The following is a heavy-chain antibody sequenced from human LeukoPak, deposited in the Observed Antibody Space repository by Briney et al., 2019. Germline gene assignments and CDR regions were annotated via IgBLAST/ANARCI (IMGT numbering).Heavy chain of an antibody. CDR3: AKDQIVVVPAALDY. J-gene: IGHJ4*02. Sequence: PGASLRLSCAASGFTFSSYAMSWVRQAPGKGLEWVSAISGSGGSTYYADSVKGRFTISRDNSKNTLYLQMNSLRAEDTAVYYCAKDQIVVVPAALDYWGQGTLVTVPS. V-gene: IGHV3-23*01. D-gene: IGHD2-2*01. CDR1: GFTFSSYA. CDR2: ISGSGGST.